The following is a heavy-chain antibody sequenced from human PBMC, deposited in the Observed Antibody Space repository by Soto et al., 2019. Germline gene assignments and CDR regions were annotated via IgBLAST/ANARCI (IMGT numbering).Heavy chain of an antibody. CDR2: LRDDADDA. J-gene: IGHJ5*02. D-gene: IGHD6-19*01. CDR3: ARPYSSNSNWFDP. V-gene: IGHV3-33*01. Sequence: GGSLRLSCAASGFTLRNYGMHWVRQAPGKGLEWVAVLRDDADDAYYGDSVKGRFTISRDNSKNTLYLQMNYLRAEDTAVYYCARPYSSNSNWFDPWGQGTLVTAPQ. CDR1: GFTLRNYG.